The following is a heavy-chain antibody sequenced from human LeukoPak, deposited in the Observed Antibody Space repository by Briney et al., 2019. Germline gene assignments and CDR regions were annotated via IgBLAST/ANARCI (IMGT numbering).Heavy chain of an antibody. CDR3: ARSITMVRGIENWFDP. CDR1: GFSLSTSGMC. D-gene: IGHD3-10*01. Sequence: SGPTLVNPTQTLTLTCTFSGFSLSTSGMCVSWIRQPPGKALEWLARIDWDDDKYYSTSLKTRLTISKDTSKSQVVLTMTNMDPVDTATYYCARSITMVRGIENWFDPWGQGTLVTVSS. J-gene: IGHJ5*02. V-gene: IGHV2-70*11. CDR2: IDWDDDK.